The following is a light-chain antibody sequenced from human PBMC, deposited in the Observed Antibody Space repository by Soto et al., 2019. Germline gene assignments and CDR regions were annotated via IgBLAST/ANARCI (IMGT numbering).Light chain of an antibody. V-gene: IGLV1-51*01. Sequence: QSVLTQPPSVSAAPGQKGTISCSGSSSHIGNNYVSWYQQFPGTAPKLLIYDNNKRPSGIPDRFSGSKSGTSATLGITGLQTGDEADYYCGTWDSSLSVWVFGGGTKLTVL. CDR3: GTWDSSLSVWV. CDR2: DNN. J-gene: IGLJ3*02. CDR1: SSHIGNNY.